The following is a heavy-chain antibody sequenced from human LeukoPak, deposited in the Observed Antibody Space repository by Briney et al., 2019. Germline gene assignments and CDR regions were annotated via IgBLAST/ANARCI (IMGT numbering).Heavy chain of an antibody. CDR1: GGSFSGYY. CDR2: INHSGST. CDR3: ARGDYYYDSSGSSDY. D-gene: IGHD3-22*01. J-gene: IGHJ4*02. Sequence: SETLSLTCAVYGGSFSGYYWSWIRQPPVRGLEWIGEINHSGSTNYNPSLKSRVTISVDTSKNQFSLKLSSVTAADTAVYYCARGDYYYDSSGSSDYWGQGTLVTVSS. V-gene: IGHV4-34*01.